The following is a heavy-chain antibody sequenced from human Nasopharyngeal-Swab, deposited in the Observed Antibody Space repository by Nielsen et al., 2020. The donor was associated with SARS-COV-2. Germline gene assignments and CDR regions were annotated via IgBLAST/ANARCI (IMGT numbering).Heavy chain of an antibody. Sequence: ASVKVSCRASGYTFTSYYMHWVRQAPGQGLEWMGLINPSGGSTSYAQKFQGRVTMTRDTSTSTVYMELSSLRSEDTAVYYCAREPRYYDYVWGSYRYVYFDYWGQGTLVTVSS. CDR3: AREPRYYDYVWGSYRYVYFDY. D-gene: IGHD3-16*02. CDR1: GYTFTSYY. J-gene: IGHJ4*02. V-gene: IGHV1-46*01. CDR2: INPSGGST.